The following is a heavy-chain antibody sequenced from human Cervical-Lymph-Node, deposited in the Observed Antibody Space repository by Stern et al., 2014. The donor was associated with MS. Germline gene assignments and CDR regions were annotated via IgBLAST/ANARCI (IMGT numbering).Heavy chain of an antibody. V-gene: IGHV3-30*04. Sequence: VQLVESGGGVVQSGRSLRLSCEASGFTFSSYAMHWVRQAPGKGLEWVAVVSSDGSNKYYADSVKGRFTISRDNSKNTLWLQMNSLRAEDSAVYYCARGKEGSSSSWYWDYFDFWGQGTLVTVSS. CDR3: ARGKEGSSSSWYWDYFDF. CDR2: VSSDGSNK. J-gene: IGHJ4*02. D-gene: IGHD6-13*01. CDR1: GFTFSSYA.